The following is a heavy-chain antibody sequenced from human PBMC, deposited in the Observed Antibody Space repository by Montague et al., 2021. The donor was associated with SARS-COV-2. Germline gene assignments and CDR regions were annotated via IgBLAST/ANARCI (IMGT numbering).Heavy chain of an antibody. CDR1: GGSISSSSYY. V-gene: IGHV4-39*01. CDR2: IYYSGST. D-gene: IGHD3-10*01. CDR3: ARLPDLLLWFGEALDY. Sequence: SETLSLTCTVSGGSISSSSYYWGWIRQPPGKGLEWIGSIYYSGSTYYNPSLRSRVTISVDTSKNQFSLKLSPVTAADTAMYYCARLPDLLLWFGEALDYWGQGTLVTVSS. J-gene: IGHJ4*02.